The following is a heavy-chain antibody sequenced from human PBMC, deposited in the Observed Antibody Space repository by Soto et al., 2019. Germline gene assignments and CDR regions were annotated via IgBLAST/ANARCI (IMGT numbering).Heavy chain of an antibody. J-gene: IGHJ4*02. CDR2: IIPIFGTA. Sequence: QVQLVQSGAEVKKPGSSVKVSCKASGGTFSSYAISWVRQAPGQGLEWMGGIIPIFGTANYAQKFQGRVTMTADDATSTAYMELRSMRSEDEAVYYCAGGISSSGPIDYWGQGTLVTVSS. D-gene: IGHD3-22*01. V-gene: IGHV1-69*01. CDR1: GGTFSSYA. CDR3: AGGISSSGPIDY.